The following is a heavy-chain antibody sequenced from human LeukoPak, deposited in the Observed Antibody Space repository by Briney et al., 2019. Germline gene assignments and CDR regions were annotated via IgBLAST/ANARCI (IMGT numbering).Heavy chain of an antibody. CDR2: IHPGDSDT. J-gene: IGHJ3*01. CDR3: ARGYCSGNICYSSGGFDF. Sequence: GESLKISCKGSGYSFTSYWIGWVRQMPGKGLEWMGIIHPGDSDTRYSPSFQGQVTISADESISTAYLEWSSVKASDTAMYYCARGYCSGNICYSSGGFDFWGPGTMVTVSS. CDR1: GYSFTSYW. D-gene: IGHD2-15*01. V-gene: IGHV5-51*01.